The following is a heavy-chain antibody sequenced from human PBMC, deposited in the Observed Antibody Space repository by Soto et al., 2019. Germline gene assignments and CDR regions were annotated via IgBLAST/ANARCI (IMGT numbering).Heavy chain of an antibody. V-gene: IGHV3-48*04. CDR3: AKNNYGGNSVDY. CDR2: MSSSSGTT. D-gene: IGHD4-17*01. Sequence: PGGSLRLSCAASGFTFSSYAMNWVRQAPGKGLEWVAYMSSSSGTTYYADSVKGRFTISRDNAKNSVYLQMNSLRAEDTAVYYCAKNNYGGNSVDYWGQGTLVTVSS. J-gene: IGHJ4*02. CDR1: GFTFSSYA.